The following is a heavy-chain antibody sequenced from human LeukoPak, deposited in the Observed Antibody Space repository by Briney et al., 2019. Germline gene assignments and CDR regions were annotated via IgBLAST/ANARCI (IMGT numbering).Heavy chain of an antibody. J-gene: IGHJ4*02. CDR1: GFTFSSYA. V-gene: IGHV3-23*01. CDR3: ASQGIAAAGRFDY. Sequence: HAGGSLRLSCAASGFTFSSYAMSWVRQAPGKGLEWVSAISGSGGSTYYADSVKGRFTISRGNSKNTLYLQMNSLRAEDTAVYYCASQGIAAAGRFDYWGQGTLVTVSS. D-gene: IGHD6-13*01. CDR2: ISGSGGST.